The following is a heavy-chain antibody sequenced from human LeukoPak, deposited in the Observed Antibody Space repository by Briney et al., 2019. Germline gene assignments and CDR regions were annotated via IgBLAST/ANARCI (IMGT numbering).Heavy chain of an antibody. D-gene: IGHD3-22*01. CDR1: GFTFSSYS. CDR3: ARDRYYYDSSGYATYFDY. V-gene: IGHV3-48*04. CDR2: ISSSGSTI. Sequence: GGSLRLSCAASGFTFSSYSMNWVRQAPGKGLEWVSYISSSGSTIYYADSVKGRFTISRDNAKNSLYLQMNSLRAEDTAVYYCARDRYYYDSSGYATYFDYWGQGTLVTVSS. J-gene: IGHJ4*02.